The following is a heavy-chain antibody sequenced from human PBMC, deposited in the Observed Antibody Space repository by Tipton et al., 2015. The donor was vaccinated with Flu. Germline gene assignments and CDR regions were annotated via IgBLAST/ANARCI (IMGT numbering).Heavy chain of an antibody. D-gene: IGHD2-8*01. V-gene: IGHV5-51*03. CDR3: TRDSSGDIALMMYASAPYGMDV. CDR1: GYSFSSYW. Sequence: VQLVQSGAEVKKPGESLKISCKGSGYSFSSYWIGWVRQMPGKGLEWMGIIYPVDSDIRYSPSFQGQVTISADKSISTAYLQWSSLKASDTAMYYCTRDSSGDIALMMYASAPYGMDVWGQGTTVTVSS. CDR2: IYPVDSDI. J-gene: IGHJ6*02.